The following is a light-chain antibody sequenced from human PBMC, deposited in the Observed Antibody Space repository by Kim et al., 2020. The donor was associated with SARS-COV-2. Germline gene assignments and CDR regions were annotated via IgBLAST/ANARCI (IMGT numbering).Light chain of an antibody. J-gene: IGKJ2*01. CDR2: GVS. V-gene: IGKV3-15*01. CDR3: QQYNNWPYT. Sequence: ETVMTQSPATLSVSPGERVSLFCRASQSINSHLAWYQMKPGQAPRLFVYGVSTRATGIPARFSGSGSAREFTLTISSLQSEDFAVYYCQQYNNWPYTFGQGTKVEI. CDR1: QSINSH.